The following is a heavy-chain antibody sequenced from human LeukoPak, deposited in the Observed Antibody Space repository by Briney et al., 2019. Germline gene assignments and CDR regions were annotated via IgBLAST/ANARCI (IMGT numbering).Heavy chain of an antibody. D-gene: IGHD4-17*01. CDR2: IYYSGST. V-gene: IGHV4-39*07. CDR3: ARGYGYYYMDV. Sequence: SETLSLTCTVSGGSISSSSYYWGWIRQPPGKGLEWIGSIYYSGSTNYNPSLKSRVTISVDTSKNQFSLKLSSVTAADTAVYYCARGYGYYYMDVWGKGTTVTISS. CDR1: GGSISSSSYY. J-gene: IGHJ6*03.